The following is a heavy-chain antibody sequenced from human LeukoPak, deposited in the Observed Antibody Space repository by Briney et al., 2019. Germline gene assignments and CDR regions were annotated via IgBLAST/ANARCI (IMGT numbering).Heavy chain of an antibody. CDR1: GGSVSSGSYY. V-gene: IGHV4-61*01. D-gene: IGHD3-10*01. CDR2: IYYSGST. J-gene: IGHJ4*02. Sequence: PETLSLTCTVSGGSVSSGSYYWSWIRQTPGKGLEWIGYIYYSGSTNYNPSLKSRVTISVDTSKNQFSLKLSSVTAADTAVYYCERGRIRGFGEFDYWGQGTLVTVSS. CDR3: ERGRIRGFGEFDY.